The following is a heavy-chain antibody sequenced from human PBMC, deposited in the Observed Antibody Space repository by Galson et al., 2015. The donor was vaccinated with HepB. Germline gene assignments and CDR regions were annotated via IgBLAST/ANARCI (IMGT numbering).Heavy chain of an antibody. CDR1: GGSISSSNW. Sequence: ETLSLTCAVSGGSISSSNWWSWVRQPPGKGLEWIGEMSHSGNTNYNPSLKSRVTISVDRSKNQFSLKVTSVTAADTAVYYCARVSAERKQITSLWSPVGYHHYGMDVWGQGTTVTVSS. D-gene: IGHD5-18*01. J-gene: IGHJ6*02. CDR2: MSHSGNT. CDR3: ARVSAERKQITSLWSPVGYHHYGMDV. V-gene: IGHV4-4*02.